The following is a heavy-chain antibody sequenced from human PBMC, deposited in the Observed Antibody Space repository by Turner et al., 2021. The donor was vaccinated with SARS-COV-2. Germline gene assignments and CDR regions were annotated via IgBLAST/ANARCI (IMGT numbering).Heavy chain of an antibody. D-gene: IGHD4-17*01. J-gene: IGHJ4*02. CDR2: ISGSGGST. CDR3: AKSPFTLTVTTLDY. V-gene: IGHV3-23*01. CDR1: GFTFSSYA. Sequence: EVQLSESGGVLVLPGVFLRSSCAASGFTFSSYAMGWVRQAPGKGLEWVSAISGSGGSTYYADSVKGRFTISRDNSKNTLYLQMNSLRAEDTAVYYCAKSPFTLTVTTLDYWGQGTLVTVSS.